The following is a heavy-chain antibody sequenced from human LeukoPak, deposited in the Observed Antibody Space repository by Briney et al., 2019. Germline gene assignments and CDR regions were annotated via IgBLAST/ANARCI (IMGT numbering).Heavy chain of an antibody. J-gene: IGHJ5*02. CDR1: GFTVSSNY. CDR3: AREYHEPPHWFDH. CDR2: IYSGGST. D-gene: IGHD2/OR15-2a*01. Sequence: GGSLRLSCAASGFTVSSNYMYWVRQAPGKGLEWVSVIYSGGSTYYADSVKGRFTISRDNSKNTLYLQMNSLRAEDTAVYYCAREYHEPPHWFDHWGQGTLVTVSS. V-gene: IGHV3-66*02.